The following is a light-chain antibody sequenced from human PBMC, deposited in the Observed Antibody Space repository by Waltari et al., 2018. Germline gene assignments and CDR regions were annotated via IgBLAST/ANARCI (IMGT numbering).Light chain of an antibody. CDR2: GAS. V-gene: IGKV3-20*01. Sequence: EIVLTQSPGTLSLSPGESATLSCRASQNVSSSYLAWYQQKPGQAPRLLIYGASSRATGIPDRFSGSGSGTDFTLTISRLEPEDFAVYYCQQYGSSLPLTFGGGTKVEIK. CDR3: QQYGSSLPLT. CDR1: QNVSSSY. J-gene: IGKJ4*01.